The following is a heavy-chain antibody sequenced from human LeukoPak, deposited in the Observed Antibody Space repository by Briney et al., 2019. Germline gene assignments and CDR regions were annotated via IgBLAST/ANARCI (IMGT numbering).Heavy chain of an antibody. Sequence: PGGSLRLSCEASGFRFKDYYMSWFRQAPGKGLEWISYINSGGNVIYYADSVKGRFSVSRDNAKNSLYLQMNTLRIEDTAVYFCASEPQRVTYYGFWSGLSGWFDPWGQGVLVTVSS. J-gene: IGHJ5*02. D-gene: IGHD3-3*01. CDR2: INSGGNVI. CDR3: ASEPQRVTYYGFWSGLSGWFDP. CDR1: GFRFKDYY. V-gene: IGHV3-11*04.